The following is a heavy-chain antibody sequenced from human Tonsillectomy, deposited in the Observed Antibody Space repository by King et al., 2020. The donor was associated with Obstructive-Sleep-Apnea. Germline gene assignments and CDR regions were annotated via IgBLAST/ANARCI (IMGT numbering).Heavy chain of an antibody. V-gene: IGHV3-15*02. CDR1: GFIFSNAW. Sequence: VQLVESGGALVKPGGSLTLSCAASGFIFSNAWMHWVRQAPGKGREWVGRIRSKSGGGTTDYAAPVKDRFTISRDDSKNLLYLQMNGLKTEDTAVYYCPDEASDGIWEFWGQGTLVTVSS. CDR2: IRSKSGGGTT. CDR3: PDEASDGIWEF. D-gene: IGHD3-16*01. J-gene: IGHJ4*02.